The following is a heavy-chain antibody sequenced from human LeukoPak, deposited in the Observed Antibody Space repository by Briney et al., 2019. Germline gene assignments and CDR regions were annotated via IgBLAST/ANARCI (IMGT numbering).Heavy chain of an antibody. CDR3: ARDKDYYNSRIFDY. CDR2: IYYSGST. J-gene: IGHJ4*02. Sequence: PSETLSLTCTVSGGSISSYYWSWIRQPPGKGLEWIGYIYYSGSTNYNPSLKSRVTISVGTSKNHFSLKLSSVTAADTAVYYCARDKDYYNSRIFDYWGQGTLVTVSS. V-gene: IGHV4-59*01. CDR1: GGSISSYY. D-gene: IGHD3-22*01.